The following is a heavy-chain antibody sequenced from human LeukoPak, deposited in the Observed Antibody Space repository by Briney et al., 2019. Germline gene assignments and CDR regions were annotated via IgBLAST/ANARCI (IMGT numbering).Heavy chain of an antibody. CDR1: GFAFNVFG. J-gene: IGHJ4*02. CDR3: AKGWQLVDY. Sequence: HPGGSLRLSCEGSGFAFNVFGMHWVRQAPGKGLEWVAVTSYDGSNKYYADSVKGRFTISRDNSKNTLYLQMNSLRAEDTAVYYCAKGWQLVDYWGQGTLVTVSS. V-gene: IGHV3-30*18. CDR2: TSYDGSNK. D-gene: IGHD2-15*01.